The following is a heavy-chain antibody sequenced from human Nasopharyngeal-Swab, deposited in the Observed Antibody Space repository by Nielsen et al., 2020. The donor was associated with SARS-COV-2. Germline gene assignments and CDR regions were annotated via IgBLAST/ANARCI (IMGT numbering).Heavy chain of an antibody. Sequence: ASVKVSCKASGYTFTSYGISWVRPAPGQGLEWMGWISAYNGSTNYAQKLQGRVTMTTDTSTSTAYMELRSLRSDDTAVYYCARVPGNHDAFDIWGQGTMVTVSS. CDR1: GYTFTSYG. D-gene: IGHD2-2*01. V-gene: IGHV1-18*01. CDR3: ARVPGNHDAFDI. J-gene: IGHJ3*02. CDR2: ISAYNGST.